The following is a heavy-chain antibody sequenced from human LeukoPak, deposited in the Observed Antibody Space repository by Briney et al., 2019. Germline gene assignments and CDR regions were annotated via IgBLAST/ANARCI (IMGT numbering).Heavy chain of an antibody. D-gene: IGHD6-13*01. Sequence: SETLSLTCTVSGGSLSSYYWSWIRQPPGKGLEWIGYIYYSGSTNYNPSLKSRVTISVDTSKNQFSLKLSSVTAADTAVYYCARVFGYSSSWYLGLDWYFDLWGRGTLVTVSS. CDR1: GGSLSSYY. CDR3: ARVFGYSSSWYLGLDWYFDL. V-gene: IGHV4-59*01. CDR2: IYYSGST. J-gene: IGHJ2*01.